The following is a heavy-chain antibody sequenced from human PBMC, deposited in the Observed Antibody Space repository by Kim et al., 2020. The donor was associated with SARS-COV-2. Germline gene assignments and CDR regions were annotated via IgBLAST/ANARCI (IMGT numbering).Heavy chain of an antibody. J-gene: IGHJ4*02. D-gene: IGHD3-10*01. Sequence: PSLKSRVTISVDTSKNQFSLKLSSVTAADTAVYYCARARTGYGSGSYYDYWGQGTLVTVSS. CDR3: ARARTGYGSGSYYDY. V-gene: IGHV4-34*01.